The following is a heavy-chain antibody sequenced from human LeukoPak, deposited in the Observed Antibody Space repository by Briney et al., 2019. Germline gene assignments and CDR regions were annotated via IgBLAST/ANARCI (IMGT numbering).Heavy chain of an antibody. CDR1: GGTFSSYA. V-gene: IGHV1-46*01. J-gene: IGHJ4*02. CDR2: INPSGGST. D-gene: IGHD6-6*01. CDR3: ARDAARAARPYYFDY. Sequence: ASVKVSCKASGGTFSSYAFSWVRQAPGQGLEWMGIINPSGGSTSYAQKFQGRVTMTRDTSTSTVYMELSSLRSEDTAVYYCARDAARAARPYYFDYWGLGTLVTVSS.